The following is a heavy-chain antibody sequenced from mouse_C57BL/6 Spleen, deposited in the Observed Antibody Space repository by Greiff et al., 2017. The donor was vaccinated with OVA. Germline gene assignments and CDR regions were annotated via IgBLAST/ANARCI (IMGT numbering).Heavy chain of an antibody. V-gene: IGHV1-69*01. CDR3: ARGNDGYYVRDY. D-gene: IGHD2-3*01. Sequence: QVQLQQPGAELVMPGASVKLSCKASGYTFTSYWMHWVKQRPGQGLEWIGEIDPSDSYTNYNQQFKGKSTLTVDKYSSTAYMQLSSLTAEDSAVYYCARGNDGYYVRDYWGQGTTLTVSS. CDR1: GYTFTSYW. CDR2: IDPSDSYT. J-gene: IGHJ2*01.